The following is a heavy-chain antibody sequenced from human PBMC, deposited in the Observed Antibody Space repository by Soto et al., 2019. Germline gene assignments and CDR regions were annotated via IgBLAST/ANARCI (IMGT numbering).Heavy chain of an antibody. CDR1: GYTFTSYD. Sequence: QVQLVQSGAEVKKPGASVKVSCKASGYTFTSYDINWVRQATGQGLEWMGWMNPNSGNTGYAQKFQCRVTMTRNTSISTAYMELSSLRSGDTAVYYCARAPPLTAAGRTWFDPWGQGTLVTVSS. CDR3: ARAPPLTAAGRTWFDP. CDR2: MNPNSGNT. V-gene: IGHV1-8*01. D-gene: IGHD6-13*01. J-gene: IGHJ5*02.